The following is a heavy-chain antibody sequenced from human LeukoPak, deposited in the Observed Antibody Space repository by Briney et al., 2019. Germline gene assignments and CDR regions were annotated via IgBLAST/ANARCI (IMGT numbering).Heavy chain of an antibody. V-gene: IGHV3-23*01. J-gene: IGHJ4*02. Sequence: GGSLRLSCAASGFTFSSYAMSWVRQAPGKGLEWVSGISGSGGNTYYGDSVKGRFTISGDNSKNTLYLQMNSLRAEDTAVYYCAINPGYTNGWGQGTLVTVSS. D-gene: IGHD5-12*01. CDR1: GFTFSSYA. CDR2: ISGSGGNT. CDR3: AINPGYTNG.